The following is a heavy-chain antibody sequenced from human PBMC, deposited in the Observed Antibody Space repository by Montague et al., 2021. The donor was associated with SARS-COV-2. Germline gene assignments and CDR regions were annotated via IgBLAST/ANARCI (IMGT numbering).Heavy chain of an antibody. CDR2: IDWDGDK. J-gene: IGHJ6*02. CDR1: GFSFSTSGMC. V-gene: IGHV2-70*11. CDR3: ARGPSDTYYYNGMDV. Sequence: PALGKPTQTLTLTCTFSGFSFSTSGMCMTWIRQPPGKALEWLARIDWDGDKYYNTSLKSRLTISKDTSKNLVVLTMTNMDPVDTATYYCARGPSDTYYYNGMDVWGRGTTVTVSS.